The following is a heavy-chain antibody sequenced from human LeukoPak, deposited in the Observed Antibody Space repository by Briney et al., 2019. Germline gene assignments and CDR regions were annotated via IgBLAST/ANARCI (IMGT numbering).Heavy chain of an antibody. Sequence: SETLSLTCAVSGYSISSGYYWGWIRQPPGKGLEWIGSIYHSGSTYYNPSLKSRVTMSVDTSKNQFSLKLSSVTAADTAVYYCARLTGSSWELFDYWGQGTLVTVSS. CDR2: IYHSGST. D-gene: IGHD6-13*01. V-gene: IGHV4-38-2*01. J-gene: IGHJ4*02. CDR3: ARLTGSSWELFDY. CDR1: GYSISSGYY.